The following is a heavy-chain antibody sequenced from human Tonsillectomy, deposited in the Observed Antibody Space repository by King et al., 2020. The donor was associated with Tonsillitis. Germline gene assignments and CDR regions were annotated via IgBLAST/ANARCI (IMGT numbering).Heavy chain of an antibody. CDR1: GFTFSNYA. D-gene: IGHD3-16*01. J-gene: IGHJ4*02. V-gene: IGHV3-23*04. CDR2: ISTGRAT. Sequence: VQLVESGGGLVQPGGSLRLSCAASGFTFSNYAMNWVRQAPGKGLEWVSGISTGRATYYADSVTRRFIISRDNSKNTLYLQMNTLRADDTAIYYCAKELGDLRPGDPYCFDSWGQGTLVTVSS. CDR3: AKELGDLRPGDPYCFDS.